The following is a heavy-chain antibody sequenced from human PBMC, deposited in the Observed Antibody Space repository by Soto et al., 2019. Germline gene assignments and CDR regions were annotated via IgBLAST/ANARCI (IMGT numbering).Heavy chain of an antibody. CDR2: INAGNGNT. D-gene: IGHD6-13*01. CDR1: GYTFTSYF. Sequence: ASVNVSCKSSGYTFTSYFIHWVRQAPGQRLEWMGWINAGNGNTKYSQKFQGRVTITRDTSASTAYMELSSLRSEDTAVYYCARSLYSSSYYFDYWGQGTLVTVSS. CDR3: ARSLYSSSYYFDY. J-gene: IGHJ4*02. V-gene: IGHV1-3*01.